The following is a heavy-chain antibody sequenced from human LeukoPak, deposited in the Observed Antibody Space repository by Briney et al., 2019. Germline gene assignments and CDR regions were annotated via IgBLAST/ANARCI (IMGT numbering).Heavy chain of an antibody. J-gene: IGHJ4*02. Sequence: PGRSLRLSCVVSGFTFDDYAMHWVRQAPGKGLEWVSGISWNSGKIAYADSVKGRFTVSRDNSKNTVYLQMNSLRAEDTAVYYCARDFDTSGHYLFDYWGQGTLITVSS. D-gene: IGHD3-22*01. CDR1: GFTFDDYA. CDR2: ISWNSGKI. V-gene: IGHV3-9*01. CDR3: ARDFDTSGHYLFDY.